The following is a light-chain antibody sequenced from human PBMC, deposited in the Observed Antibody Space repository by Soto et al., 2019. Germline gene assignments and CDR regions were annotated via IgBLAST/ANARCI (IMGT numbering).Light chain of an antibody. CDR1: SGDVGGYDY. Sequence: QSGLTQPPSASGSPGQSVPIPCTGTSGDVGGYDYVSWEQQHPGKAPKLILDEISERPSGVLDRFSGSKSGNTASLTVSGLQAEDEADYYCSSYAGSNNCVFGTGTKVTVL. CDR3: SSYAGSNNCV. V-gene: IGLV2-8*01. J-gene: IGLJ1*01. CDR2: EIS.